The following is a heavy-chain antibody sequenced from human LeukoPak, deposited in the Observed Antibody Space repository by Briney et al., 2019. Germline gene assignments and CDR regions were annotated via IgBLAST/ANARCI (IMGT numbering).Heavy chain of an antibody. CDR1: GYTFTSYG. D-gene: IGHD6-19*01. CDR3: ARGESSGWYHPDPSNYYYYYGMDV. V-gene: IGHV1-18*01. CDR2: ISAYNGNT. J-gene: IGHJ6*02. Sequence: GASVKVSCKASGYTFTSYGISWVRQAPGQGLEWMGWISAYNGNTNYAQKLQGRVTMTTDTSTSTAYMELRSLRSDDTAVYYCARGESSGWYHPDPSNYYYYYGMDVWGQGTTVTVSS.